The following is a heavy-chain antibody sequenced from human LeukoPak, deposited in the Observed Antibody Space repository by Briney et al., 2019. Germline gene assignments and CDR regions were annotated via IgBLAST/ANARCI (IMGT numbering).Heavy chain of an antibody. Sequence: GGSLRLSCEASGFTFSSFWMSWVRQAPGKGPEWVANIKHDGSEKYYVDSVKGRFTISRDNAKNSLYLQMNSLRVEDTALYYCVRGGHRFDPWGQGTLVTVSS. V-gene: IGHV3-7*01. J-gene: IGHJ5*02. CDR1: GFTFSSFW. D-gene: IGHD2-21*01. CDR3: VRGGHRFDP. CDR2: IKHDGSEK.